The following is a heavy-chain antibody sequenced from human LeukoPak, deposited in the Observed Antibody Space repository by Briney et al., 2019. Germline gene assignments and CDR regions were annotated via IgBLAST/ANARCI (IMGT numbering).Heavy chain of an antibody. CDR3: AKDIVFRGSYLDAFDI. Sequence: GGSLRLSCAASGFTFSSYSMHWVRQAPGKGLEWVAFIRYDGSNKYYADSVKGRFTISRDNSKNTLYLQMNSLRAEDTAVYYCAKDIVFRGSYLDAFDIWGQGTMVTVSS. V-gene: IGHV3-30*02. J-gene: IGHJ3*02. CDR1: GFTFSSYS. D-gene: IGHD1-26*01. CDR2: IRYDGSNK.